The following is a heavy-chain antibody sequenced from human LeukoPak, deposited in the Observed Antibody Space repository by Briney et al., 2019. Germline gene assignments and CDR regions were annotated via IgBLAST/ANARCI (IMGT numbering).Heavy chain of an antibody. Sequence: GGSLRLSCAASGFTFTNCAMSWVRQARGKGLEWVSAISGSGGGTYYADSVKGRFTISRDNSKNMLFLQMNSLRAEDTAVYYCAKGRDSTSCYDNWGQGTLVTVSS. CDR3: AKGRDSTSCYDN. D-gene: IGHD2-2*01. CDR1: GFTFTNCA. J-gene: IGHJ4*02. V-gene: IGHV3-23*01. CDR2: ISGSGGGT.